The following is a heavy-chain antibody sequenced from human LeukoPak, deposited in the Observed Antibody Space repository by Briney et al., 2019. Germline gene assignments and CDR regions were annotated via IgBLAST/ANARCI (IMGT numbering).Heavy chain of an antibody. D-gene: IGHD3-22*01. V-gene: IGHV3-30*18. CDR3: AKDFRRADYYDSSGYYRMIDY. CDR2: ISYDESDK. J-gene: IGHJ4*02. CDR1: EFTFRNYG. Sequence: AGGPLRLSCAVSEFTFRNYGMHWVRQAPGKGLEWVAVISYDESDKYYGDSVKGRFTISRDNSKNTLFLQMNSLRAEDTAVYFCAKDFRRADYYDSSGYYRMIDYWGQGTLVTVSS.